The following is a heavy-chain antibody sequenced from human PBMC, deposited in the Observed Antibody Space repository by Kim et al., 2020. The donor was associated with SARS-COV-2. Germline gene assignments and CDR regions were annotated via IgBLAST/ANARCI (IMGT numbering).Heavy chain of an antibody. V-gene: IGHV1-46*01. CDR2: INPSGGST. CDR3: ARESMVRGVIIKYYFDY. D-gene: IGHD3-10*01. Sequence: ASVKVSCKASGYTFTSYYMHWVRQAPGQGLEWMGIINPSGGSTSYAQKFQGRVTMTRDTSTSTVYMELSSLRSEDTAVYYCARESMVRGVIIKYYFDYWGQGTLVTVSS. J-gene: IGHJ4*02. CDR1: GYTFTSYY.